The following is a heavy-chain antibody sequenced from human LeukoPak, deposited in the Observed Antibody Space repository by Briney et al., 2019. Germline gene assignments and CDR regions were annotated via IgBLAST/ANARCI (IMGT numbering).Heavy chain of an antibody. CDR3: TRDTTPLDRVDAYDV. J-gene: IGHJ3*01. V-gene: IGHV3-7*04. D-gene: IGHD1-26*01. Sequence: TGGSLRLSCAASGFTFSSYWMSWVRQAPGKGLEWVANIKRDGSDKHYTDSVEGRFTISRDNAKNLLFLQMFSLRGDDTAVYYCTRDTTPLDRVDAYDVWGQGTMVTVSS. CDR1: GFTFSSYW. CDR2: IKRDGSDK.